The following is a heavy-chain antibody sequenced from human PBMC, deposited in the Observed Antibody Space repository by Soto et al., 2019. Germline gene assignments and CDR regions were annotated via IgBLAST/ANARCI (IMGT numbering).Heavy chain of an antibody. CDR2: IKPDGSEV. CDR1: GFNCRNYW. J-gene: IGHJ5*02. CDR3: AIFSSSWYEGWFDP. V-gene: IGHV3-7*01. D-gene: IGHD6-13*01. Sequence: GGSLRVCWGASGFNCRNYWMKWVRQAPGKGLEWVANIKPDGSEVYYVDSVRGRFTISRDNAKNSLYLQMNSLRAEDTAVYYCAIFSSSWYEGWFDPWGQGPLVTVSS.